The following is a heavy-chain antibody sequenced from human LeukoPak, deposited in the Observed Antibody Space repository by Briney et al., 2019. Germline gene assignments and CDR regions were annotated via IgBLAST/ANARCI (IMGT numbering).Heavy chain of an antibody. D-gene: IGHD3-10*01. V-gene: IGHV3-23*01. CDR3: ARVQGSGSYYYDY. Sequence: GGSLRLSCVASGFTFSSYAMTWVRQAPGKGLEWLSSVSGSGGSTYYSDSLKGRFTISRDNSKNMLYLQMNSLRADDTAVYYCARVQGSGSYYYDYWGLGTLVTVSS. CDR2: VSGSGGST. J-gene: IGHJ4*02. CDR1: GFTFSSYA.